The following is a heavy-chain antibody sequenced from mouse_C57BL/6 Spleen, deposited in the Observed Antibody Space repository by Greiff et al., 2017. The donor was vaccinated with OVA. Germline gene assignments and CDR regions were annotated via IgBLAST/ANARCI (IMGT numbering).Heavy chain of an antibody. CDR2: INYDGSST. CDR1: GFTFSDYY. V-gene: IGHV5-16*01. Sequence: DVHLVESAGGLVQPGSSMKLSCTASGFTFSDYYMAWVRQVPEKGLEWVANINYDGSSTYYLDSLKSRFIISRDNAKNILYLQMSSLKSEDTATYYCARSYYGFSRFDYWGQGTTLTVSS. CDR3: ARSYYGFSRFDY. D-gene: IGHD1-1*01. J-gene: IGHJ2*01.